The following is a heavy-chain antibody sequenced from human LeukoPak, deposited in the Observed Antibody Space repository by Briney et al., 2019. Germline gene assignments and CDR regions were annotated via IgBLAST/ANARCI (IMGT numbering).Heavy chain of an antibody. CDR3: ARSMDEITMIVVVITPFDY. V-gene: IGHV1-2*02. J-gene: IGHJ4*02. Sequence: ASVKVSCKASGYTFTGYYMHWVRQAPGQGLEWMGWINANSGGTNYAQKFQGRATMTRDTSISTGYMELSRLRSDDTAVYYCARSMDEITMIVVVITPFDYWGQGTLVTVSS. CDR1: GYTFTGYY. CDR2: INANSGGT. D-gene: IGHD3-22*01.